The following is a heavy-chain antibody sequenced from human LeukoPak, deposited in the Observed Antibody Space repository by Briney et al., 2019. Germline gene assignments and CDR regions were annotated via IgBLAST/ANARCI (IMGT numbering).Heavy chain of an antibody. CDR2: ISSSSSYT. J-gene: IGHJ3*02. CDR1: GFTFSDYY. CDR3: ARDSADILTGADAFDI. D-gene: IGHD3-9*01. Sequence: GGSLRLSCAASGFTFSDYYMSWIRQAPGKGLEWVSYISSSSSYTNYADSVKGRFTISRDNAKDSLYLQMNSLRAEDTAVYYCARDSADILTGADAFDIWGQGTMVAVSS. V-gene: IGHV3-11*06.